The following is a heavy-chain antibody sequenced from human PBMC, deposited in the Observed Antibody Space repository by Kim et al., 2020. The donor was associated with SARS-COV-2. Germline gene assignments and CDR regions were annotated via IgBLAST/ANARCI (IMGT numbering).Heavy chain of an antibody. V-gene: IGHV1-3*01. CDR3: AREYPPTVKGLYYYYYGMDV. CDR1: GYTFTSYA. D-gene: IGHD4-4*01. J-gene: IGHJ6*02. CDR2: INAGNGNT. Sequence: ASVKVSCKASGYTFTSYAMHWVRQAPGQRLEWMGWINAGNGNTKYSQKFQGRVTITRDTSASTAYMELSSLRSEDTAVYYCAREYPPTVKGLYYYYYGMDVWGQGTTVTVSS.